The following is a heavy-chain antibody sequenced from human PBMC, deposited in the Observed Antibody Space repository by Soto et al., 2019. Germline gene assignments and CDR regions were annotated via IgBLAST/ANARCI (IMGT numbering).Heavy chain of an antibody. CDR1: GGSLSKFY. V-gene: IGHV4-4*07. CDR2: VYATGTS. D-gene: IGHD3-16*01. CDR3: VRDGSKTLRDCFDP. Sequence: QVQVQESGPGLVKPSETLSLTCSVSGGSLSKFYWSWIRKTAGKGLEWMGRVYATGTSDYTPSLRSRIAMSVDISKKTFSLRLRSVTAADTGVYYCVRDGSKTLRDCFDPLGQGILVTV. J-gene: IGHJ5*02.